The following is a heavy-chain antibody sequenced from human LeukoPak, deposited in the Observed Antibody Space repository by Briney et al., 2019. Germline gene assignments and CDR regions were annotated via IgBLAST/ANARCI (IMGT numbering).Heavy chain of an antibody. CDR1: GGTFISYA. V-gene: IGHV1-69*13. D-gene: IGHD5-24*01. Sequence: RASVKVSCKASGGTFISYAISWVRQAPGRGLEWMGGIIPIFGTANYAQKFQGRVTITADESTNTAYMELSSLRSEDTAGYYLASLEEGDAFDIWGQGTMVTVSS. CDR2: IIPIFGTA. CDR3: ASLEEGDAFDI. J-gene: IGHJ3*02.